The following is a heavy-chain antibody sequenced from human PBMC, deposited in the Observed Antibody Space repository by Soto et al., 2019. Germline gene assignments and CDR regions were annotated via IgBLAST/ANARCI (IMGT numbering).Heavy chain of an antibody. V-gene: IGHV4-59*08. J-gene: IGHJ4*02. CDR1: GGSISNYY. D-gene: IGHD1-26*01. Sequence: SETLSLTCTVSGGSISNYYWSWIRQPPGKGLEWIGYIYFSGSTNYNPSLKSRVTLSVDTSKNQFSLKLSSVTAADTAVYYCARLGGSYAVPHFDYWGQGTLVTVSS. CDR3: ARLGGSYAVPHFDY. CDR2: IYFSGST.